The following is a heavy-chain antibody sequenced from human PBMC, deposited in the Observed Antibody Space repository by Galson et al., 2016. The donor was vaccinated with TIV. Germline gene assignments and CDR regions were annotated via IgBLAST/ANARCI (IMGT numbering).Heavy chain of an antibody. J-gene: IGHJ3*01. CDR2: ISASGRS. V-gene: IGHV4-4*09. D-gene: IGHD3-16*01. CDR3: ARDDTSIRGTNAFDL. Sequence: WIRQPPGKGPEWIAYISASGRSNCNSYLKSRVSISVDTSMSQISLKVTSVTAADTAVYYCARDDTSIRGTNAFDLWGQGTMVTVSS.